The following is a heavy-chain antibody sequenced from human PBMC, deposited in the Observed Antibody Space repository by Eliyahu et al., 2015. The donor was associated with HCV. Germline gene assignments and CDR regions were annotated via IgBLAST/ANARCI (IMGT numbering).Heavy chain of an antibody. CDR3: ARGAEFPQGIAAAGLDYYYYYMDV. D-gene: IGHD6-13*01. J-gene: IGHJ6*03. CDR2: IIPILGIA. CDR1: GGTFSSYT. V-gene: IGHV1-69*02. Sequence: QVQLVQSGAEVKKPGSSVKVSCKASGGTFSSYTISWVRQAPGQGLEWMGRIIPILGIANYAQKFQGRVTITADKSTSTAYMELSSLRSEDTAVYYCARGAEFPQGIAAAGLDYYYYYMDVWGKGTTVTVSS.